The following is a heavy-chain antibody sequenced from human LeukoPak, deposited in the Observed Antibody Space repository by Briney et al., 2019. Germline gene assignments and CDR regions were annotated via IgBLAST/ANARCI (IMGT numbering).Heavy chain of an antibody. CDR1: GFTFSSYA. CDR2: ISSNGGST. Sequence: PGGSLRLSCAASGFTFSSYAMHWVRQAPGKGLEYVSAISSNGGSTYYANSVNGRFTISRDNSKNTLYLQMGSLRAEDMAVYYCAREMGPHGAFDIWGQGTMVTVSS. CDR3: AREMGPHGAFDI. V-gene: IGHV3-64*01. D-gene: IGHD3-16*01. J-gene: IGHJ3*02.